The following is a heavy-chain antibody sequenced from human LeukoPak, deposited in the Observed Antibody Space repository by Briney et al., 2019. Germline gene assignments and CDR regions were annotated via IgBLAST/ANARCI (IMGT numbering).Heavy chain of an antibody. CDR2: IYSGGST. D-gene: IGHD6-19*01. J-gene: IGHJ4*02. CDR1: GFTFSSYW. Sequence: SGGSLRLSCAASGFTFSSYWMSWVRQAPGKGLEWVSVIYSGGSTYYADSVKGRFTISRDNSKNTLYLQMNSLRAEDTAVYYCARGAVAGSYYFDYWGQGTLVTVSS. V-gene: IGHV3-53*01. CDR3: ARGAVAGSYYFDY.